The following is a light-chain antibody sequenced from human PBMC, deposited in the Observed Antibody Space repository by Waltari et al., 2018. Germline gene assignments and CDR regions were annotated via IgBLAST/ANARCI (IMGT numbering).Light chain of an antibody. V-gene: IGKV3-15*01. CDR3: HHYYNWPMT. CDR2: HAS. J-gene: IGKJ5*01. CDR1: QSVSSN. Sequence: EIVMTQSPATLSVSPGERATLPCRASQSVSSNSAWYQQKPGQAPRLLIYHASTRATGIPARFSGSGSGTEFTLTISSLQSEDFAVYYCHHYYNWPMTFGQGTRLEIK.